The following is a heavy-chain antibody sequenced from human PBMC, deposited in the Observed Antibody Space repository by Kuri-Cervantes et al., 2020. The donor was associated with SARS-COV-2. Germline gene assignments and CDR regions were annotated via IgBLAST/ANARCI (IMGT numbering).Heavy chain of an antibody. V-gene: IGHV3-21*01. J-gene: IGHJ4*02. CDR1: GFTFSAYT. CDR2: ITRSSVYI. Sequence: GESLKISCVASGFTFSAYTLNWVRQAPGKGLEWVSSITRSSVYISYADSLKGRFTISRDNAKNSLYLQMNSLRAEDTAVYYCARSPGDGDYDPFDYWAQGTLVTVSS. CDR3: ARSPGDGDYDPFDY. D-gene: IGHD4-17*01.